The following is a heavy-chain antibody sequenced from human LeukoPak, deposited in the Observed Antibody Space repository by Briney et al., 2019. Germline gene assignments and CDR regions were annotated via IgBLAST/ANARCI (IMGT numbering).Heavy chain of an antibody. Sequence: SETLSLTCTVSGGSISSYYWSWIRQPPGKGLEWIGYIYYSGSTNYNPSLKSRVTISVDTSKNQFSLKLSSVTAADTAVYYCARDLIGALRDWGQGTLVTVSS. J-gene: IGHJ4*02. CDR2: IYYSGST. CDR1: GGSISSYY. D-gene: IGHD1-26*01. V-gene: IGHV4-59*12. CDR3: ARDLIGALRD.